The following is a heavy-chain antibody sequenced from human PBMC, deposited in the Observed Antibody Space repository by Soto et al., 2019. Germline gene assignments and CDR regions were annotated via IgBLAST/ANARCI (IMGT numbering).Heavy chain of an antibody. D-gene: IGHD3-10*01. CDR3: ARVLGPRAFWFDP. CDR1: GFTFSSYS. V-gene: IGHV3-21*01. Sequence: GGSLRLSCAASGFTFSSYSMNWVRQAPGKGLEWVSSISSSSSYIYYADSVKGRFTISRDNAKNSLYLQMNSLRAEDTAVYYCARVLGPRAFWFDPWGQGTLVTVSS. CDR2: ISSSSSYI. J-gene: IGHJ5*02.